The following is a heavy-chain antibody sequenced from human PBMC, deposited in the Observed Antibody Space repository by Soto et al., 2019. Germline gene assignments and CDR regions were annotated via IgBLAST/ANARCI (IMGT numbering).Heavy chain of an antibody. D-gene: IGHD3-22*01. Sequence: QVQLQESGPGLVKPSQTLSLTCTVSGGSISSGGYYWSWIRQHPGKGLEWLGYIYYSGSTYYNPSLKSRVTIAVDPSKNQFSLKLSSVTAADTAVYYCARGTYYDSSGYYSKYYFDYLGQGTLVTVSS. CDR2: IYYSGST. J-gene: IGHJ4*02. CDR3: ARGTYYDSSGYYSKYYFDY. CDR1: GGSISSGGYY. V-gene: IGHV4-31*03.